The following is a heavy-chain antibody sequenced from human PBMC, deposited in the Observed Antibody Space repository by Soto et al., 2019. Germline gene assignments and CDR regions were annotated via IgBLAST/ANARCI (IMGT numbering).Heavy chain of an antibody. V-gene: IGHV3-9*01. D-gene: IGHD6-6*01. CDR2: ISWNSGSI. CDR3: AKDIGYSSSSGFDY. Sequence: GGSLRLSCAASGFTFDGYAMHWVRQAPGKGLEWVSGISWNSGSIGYADSVKGRFTISRDNAKNSLYLQMNSLRAEDTALYYCAKDIGYSSSSGFDYWGQGTLVTVSS. J-gene: IGHJ4*02. CDR1: GFTFDGYA.